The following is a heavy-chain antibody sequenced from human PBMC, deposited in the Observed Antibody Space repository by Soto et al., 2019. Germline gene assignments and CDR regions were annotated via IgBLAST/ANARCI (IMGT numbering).Heavy chain of an antibody. J-gene: IGHJ6*02. V-gene: IGHV3-23*01. CDR3: ALHPKYYYYDSSGITWDV. CDR2: ISGCGGST. CDR1: GFTFSSYA. Sequence: GGSLRLSCAASGFTFSSYAMSWVRQAPGKGLEWVSAISGCGGSTYYADSVKGRFTISRDNSKNTLYLQMNSLRAEDTAVYYCALHPKYYYYDSSGITWDVWGQGTTVTVSS. D-gene: IGHD3-22*01.